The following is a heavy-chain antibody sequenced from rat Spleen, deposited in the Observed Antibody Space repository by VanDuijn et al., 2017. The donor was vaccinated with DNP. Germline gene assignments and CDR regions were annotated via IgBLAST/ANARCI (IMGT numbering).Heavy chain of an antibody. CDR2: ISYDGSTT. V-gene: IGHV5-7*01. CDR1: GFTFSDYN. Sequence: EVRLVESGGGLVQPGRSLKLSCAASGFTFSDYNMAWVRQVPGKGLEWVATISYDGSTTYYRDSVKGRFTISRDNAKSTLYLQMDSLRSEDTATYYCTRRGHTTGLNWFVYWGQGTLVTVSS. D-gene: IGHD1-9*01. CDR3: TRRGHTTGLNWFVY. J-gene: IGHJ3*01.